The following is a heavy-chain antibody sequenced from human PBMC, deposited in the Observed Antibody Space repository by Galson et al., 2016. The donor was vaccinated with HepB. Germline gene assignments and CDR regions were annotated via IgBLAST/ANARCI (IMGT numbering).Heavy chain of an antibody. CDR2: IRGSDGTT. J-gene: IGHJ5*02. V-gene: IGHV3-23*01. Sequence: SLRLSCAASGISFSSYAVSWVRQAPGKGLEWVSAIRGSDGTTYYADSVKGRFTISRDDSKNTAYLRMNSLKTEDTAVYYCARFRPLTSHYGNTEQLEHWGQGTLVTVSS. D-gene: IGHD3-10*01. CDR3: ARFRPLTSHYGNTEQLEH. CDR1: GISFSSYA.